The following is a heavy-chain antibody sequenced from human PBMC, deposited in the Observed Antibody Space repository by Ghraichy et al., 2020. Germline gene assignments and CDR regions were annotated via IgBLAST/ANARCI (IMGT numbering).Heavy chain of an antibody. J-gene: IGHJ6*03. CDR3: ARVGCSSTSCHDYYYYMDV. CDR1: GGSISSYY. CDR2: IYYSGST. D-gene: IGHD2-2*01. Sequence: SETLSLTCTVSGGSISSYYWSWIRQPPGKGLEWIGYIYYSGSTNYNPSLKSRVTISVDTSKNQFSLKLSSVTAADTAVYYCARVGCSSTSCHDYYYYMDVWGKGTTVTVSS. V-gene: IGHV4-59*01.